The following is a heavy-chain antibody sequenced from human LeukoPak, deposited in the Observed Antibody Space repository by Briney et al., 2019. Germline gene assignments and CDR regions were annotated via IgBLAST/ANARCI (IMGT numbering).Heavy chain of an antibody. CDR1: GGSISSSSYY. D-gene: IGHD1-20*01. CDR2: ISYSGST. CDR3: ARRITGTTSDSFDY. V-gene: IGHV4-39*01. Sequence: SETLSLTCTVSGGSISSSSYYWGWIRQPPGKGLEWVGSISYSGSTYYTPSLKSRVTISIDTSKNQFSLKLRSVIAADTAVYFCARRITGTTSDSFDYWGPGVLVTVSS. J-gene: IGHJ4*02.